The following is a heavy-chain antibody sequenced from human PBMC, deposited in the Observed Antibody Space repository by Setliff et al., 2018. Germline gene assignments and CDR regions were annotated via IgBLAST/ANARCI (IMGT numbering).Heavy chain of an antibody. V-gene: IGHV4-59*08. D-gene: IGHD1-20*01. CDR2: ISYTGST. CDR1: GDSIFDNY. Sequence: SETLSLTCSVSGDSIFDNYWSWIRQSPGRGLEWIAYISYTGSTNYNPSLKSRVTISLDTSKNHFSLNLRSVTAADTAVYYCARLSPYNTSPPFDYWGQGTLVTVSS. J-gene: IGHJ4*02. CDR3: ARLSPYNTSPPFDY.